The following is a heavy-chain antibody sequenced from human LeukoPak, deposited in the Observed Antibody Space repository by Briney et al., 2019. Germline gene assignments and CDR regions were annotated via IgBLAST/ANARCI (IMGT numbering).Heavy chain of an antibody. CDR1: GFTFRTYG. J-gene: IGHJ6*02. Sequence: GGSLRLSCAASGFTFRTYGMHWVRQAPGKGLEWVAFIQNDGSNKYYTDSVKGRFTVSRDNSKKMLRLQMDSLRPEDTAVYYCARGDWETLMDVWGQGTTVTVSS. D-gene: IGHD3/OR15-3a*01. CDR2: IQNDGSNK. CDR3: ARGDWETLMDV. V-gene: IGHV3-30*02.